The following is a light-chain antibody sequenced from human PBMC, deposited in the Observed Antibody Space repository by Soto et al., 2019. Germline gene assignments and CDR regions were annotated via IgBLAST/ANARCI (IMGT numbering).Light chain of an antibody. V-gene: IGKV1-39*01. Sequence: DIEMTQSPSSLSASVGDRVTITCRASQSISSYLNWYQQKPGKATNLMIYAASSLQSGVPSRFSGSGSGTEFTLTLSSLQPEDFANYYCQQSYSTPQVTFGQGTRLEIK. CDR2: AAS. CDR1: QSISSY. J-gene: IGKJ5*01. CDR3: QQSYSTPQVT.